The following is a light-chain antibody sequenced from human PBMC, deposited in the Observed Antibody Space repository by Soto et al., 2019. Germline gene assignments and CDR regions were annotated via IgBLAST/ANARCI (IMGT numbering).Light chain of an antibody. J-gene: IGLJ3*02. CDR1: SSTIGRNT. CDR3: AAWDDSLSGRV. V-gene: IGLV1-44*01. Sequence: QAVVAQPPSASGTPGQRVTISCSGSSSTIGRNTVNWYQQVPGTAPKLLIYNNNQRPSGVPDRFSGSKSGTSASLAISGLQTEDEADYYCAAWDDSLSGRVFGGGTQLTVL. CDR2: NNN.